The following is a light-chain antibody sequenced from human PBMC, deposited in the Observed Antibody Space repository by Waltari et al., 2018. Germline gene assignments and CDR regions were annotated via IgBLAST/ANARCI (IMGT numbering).Light chain of an antibody. CDR2: GAS. Sequence: DIVMTQSPDSLAVSLGERATINRKSSQSILYSSCKSNCLSWSQQKAGQPPKMVIYGASTRESGVPDRFSGSGSGTDFTLTISTLQAEDVAVYYCHQYYSSPPTFGQGTKVEIK. CDR1: QSILYSSCKSNC. CDR3: HQYYSSPPT. J-gene: IGKJ1*01. V-gene: IGKV4-1*01.